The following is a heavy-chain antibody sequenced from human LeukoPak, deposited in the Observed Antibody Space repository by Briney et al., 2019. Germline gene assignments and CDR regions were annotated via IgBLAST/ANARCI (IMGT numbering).Heavy chain of an antibody. V-gene: IGHV3-66*01. D-gene: IGHD6-6*01. CDR3: ARGLSGSSSPLYPFDS. J-gene: IGHJ4*02. Sequence: GGSLRLSCAASGFIVSGSYMSWVRQAPGKGLEWVAVIYSDGSTYYADSVKGRFSISRDNSKKKVSLQMNSLRVEDTAVYYCARGLSGSSSPLYPFDSWGQGALVTVSS. CDR1: GFIVSGSY. CDR2: IYSDGST.